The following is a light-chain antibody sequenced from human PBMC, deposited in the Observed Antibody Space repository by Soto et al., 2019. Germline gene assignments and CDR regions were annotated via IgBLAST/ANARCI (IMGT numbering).Light chain of an antibody. CDR3: QHRGT. Sequence: EIVLTQSPGTLSLSPGERATLSCRASQSVSSSYLAWYQQKPGQAPRLLIYGASSRATGIQDRFSGSGSGTDLTLTISRLEPEDCAVYYCQHRGTFCQGPKLEIK. V-gene: IGKV3-20*01. J-gene: IGKJ2*01. CDR2: GAS. CDR1: QSVSSSY.